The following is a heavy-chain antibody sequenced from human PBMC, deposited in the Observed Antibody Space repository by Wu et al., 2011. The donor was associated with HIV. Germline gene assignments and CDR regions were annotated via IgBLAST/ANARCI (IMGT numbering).Heavy chain of an antibody. CDR1: GYTFTGYY. Sequence: QVQLVQSGAEVKKPGASVKVSCKASGYTFTGYYMLWVRQAPGQGLEWMGWXNPNSDGTNYAQKFQGRVTMTRDTSISTAYMELSRLRSDDTAVYYCARVTGDLGWFDPWGQGTLVTVSS. J-gene: IGHJ5*02. CDR2: XNPNSDGT. D-gene: IGHD7-27*01. V-gene: IGHV1-2*02. CDR3: ARVTGDLGWFDP.